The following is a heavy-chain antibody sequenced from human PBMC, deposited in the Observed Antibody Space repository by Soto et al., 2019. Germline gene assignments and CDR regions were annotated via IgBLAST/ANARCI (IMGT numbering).Heavy chain of an antibody. CDR1: GGSISSGGYY. D-gene: IGHD2-2*01. CDR3: ARENIVVVPAAIGYYYYMDV. Sequence: SETLSLTCTVSGGSISSGGYYWSWIRQHPGKGLEWIGYIYYSGSTYYNPSLKSRVTISVDTSKNQFSLKLSSVTAADTAVYYCARENIVVVPAAIGYYYYMDVWGKGTTVTVSS. J-gene: IGHJ6*03. CDR2: IYYSGST. V-gene: IGHV4-31*03.